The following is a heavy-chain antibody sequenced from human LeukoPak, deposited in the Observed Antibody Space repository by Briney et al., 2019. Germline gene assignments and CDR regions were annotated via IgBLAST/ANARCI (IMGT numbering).Heavy chain of an antibody. D-gene: IGHD3-16*01. CDR1: GYTFTSYG. V-gene: IGHV1-18*01. Sequence: ASVKVSCKAAGYTFTSYGISWVRQAPGQGREGRGGISAYNGKRKYAQKLQGRVTMTTDTSTSTAYMELRSLRSDDTAVYYCARDEITHPDYWGQGTLVTVSS. CDR2: ISAYNGKR. J-gene: IGHJ4*02. CDR3: ARDEITHPDY.